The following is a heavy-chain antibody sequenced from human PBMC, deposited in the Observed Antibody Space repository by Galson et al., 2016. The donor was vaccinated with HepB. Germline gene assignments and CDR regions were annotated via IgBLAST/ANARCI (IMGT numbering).Heavy chain of an antibody. CDR1: GGTFGSYS. J-gene: IGHJ5*02. Sequence: SVKVSCKASGGTFGSYSISWVRQAPGQGLEWMGRTSPIFPKSTYPQKFQGRVTITADESTSIAYMELNSLTPEDTAVYYCALDGGFWGFDPWGQGTLVAVSS. D-gene: IGHD3-16*01. CDR2: TSPIFPKS. CDR3: ALDGGFWGFDP. V-gene: IGHV1-69*13.